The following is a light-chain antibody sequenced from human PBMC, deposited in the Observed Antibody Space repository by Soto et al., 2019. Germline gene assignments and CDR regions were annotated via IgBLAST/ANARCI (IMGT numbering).Light chain of an antibody. J-gene: IGKJ2*01. V-gene: IGKV4-1*01. CDR3: QQYYSTPPYT. CDR1: QSVLYSSNNKNY. CDR2: WAS. Sequence: DIVMTQSPDSLAVSLGERATINCKSSQSVLYSSNNKNYVAWYQQKPGQPPKLLIYWASTRESGVPDRCSGSGSWTDFTLTISSLQAEDVAVYYCQQYYSTPPYTFGQGTKLEIK.